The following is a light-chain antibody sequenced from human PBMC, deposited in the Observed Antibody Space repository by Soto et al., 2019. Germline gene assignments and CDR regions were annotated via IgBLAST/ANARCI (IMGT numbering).Light chain of an antibody. Sequence: DIQLTQSPSFLSASVGDRVTITCRASQGISSYLAWYQQKPGKAPKLLIYAASTLQSGVPSRFSGSGSGTEFTLTISSLQPEDFATYYCQQLNSYSEAFGQGTKV. V-gene: IGKV1-9*01. CDR1: QGISSY. CDR2: AAS. J-gene: IGKJ1*01. CDR3: QQLNSYSEA.